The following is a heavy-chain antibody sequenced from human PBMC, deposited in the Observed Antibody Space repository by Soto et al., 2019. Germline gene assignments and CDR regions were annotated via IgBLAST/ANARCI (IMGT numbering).Heavy chain of an antibody. Sequence: SVKVSCHAAGYTFTSYAMHWVRQAPVQRLEWMGWINAGNGNTKYSQKFQGRVTITRDTSASTAYMELSSLRSEDTAVYYCARDRAHLSSGYYHFDYWGQGTLVTVSS. J-gene: IGHJ4*02. V-gene: IGHV1-3*01. CDR2: INAGNGNT. D-gene: IGHD3-22*01. CDR1: GYTFTSYA. CDR3: ARDRAHLSSGYYHFDY.